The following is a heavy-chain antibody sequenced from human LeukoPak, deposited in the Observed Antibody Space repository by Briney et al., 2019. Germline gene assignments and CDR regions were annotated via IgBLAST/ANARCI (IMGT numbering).Heavy chain of an antibody. CDR1: GYSFTKYW. V-gene: IGHV5-51*01. CDR3: ARLNDILTGPFDY. Sequence: GESLKISCKGSGYSFTKYWIGWVRQMPGKGLEWMGNIDPSDSETRHSPSFQGQVTISVDKPISTAYLQWNSLKASDTAMYYCARLNDILTGPFDYWGKGTLVTVSS. CDR2: IDPSDSET. J-gene: IGHJ4*02. D-gene: IGHD3-9*01.